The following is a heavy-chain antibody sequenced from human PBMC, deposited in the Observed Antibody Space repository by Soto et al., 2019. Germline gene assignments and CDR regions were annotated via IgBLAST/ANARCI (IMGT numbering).Heavy chain of an antibody. CDR1: GYIFVNYG. CDR3: ARLDNYVTPTPPDV. Sequence: QVQLVQSGDEVRKPGSSVKVSCTDSGYIFVNYGIAWVRQTPGQGLEWMGWISPYSGNTHYASKVQGRLTMTTDPSTITAYMDLGSLTSDDTAVYYCARLDNYVTPTPPDVWVQGTTVNVSS. J-gene: IGHJ6*02. D-gene: IGHD3-16*01. CDR2: ISPYSGNT. V-gene: IGHV1-18*01.